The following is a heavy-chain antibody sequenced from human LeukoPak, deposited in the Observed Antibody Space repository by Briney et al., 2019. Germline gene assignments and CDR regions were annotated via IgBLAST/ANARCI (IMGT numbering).Heavy chain of an antibody. CDR3: ASFDKYYYDSSGYYRRDY. J-gene: IGHJ4*02. D-gene: IGHD3-22*01. V-gene: IGHV4-59*01. Sequence: PSETLSLTCTVSGGSISSYYWSWIRQPPGKGLEWIGYIYYSGSTNYNPSLKSRVTISVDTSKNQLSLKLSSVTAADTAAYYCASFDKYYYDSSGYYRRDYWGQGTLGTVSS. CDR1: GGSISSYY. CDR2: IYYSGST.